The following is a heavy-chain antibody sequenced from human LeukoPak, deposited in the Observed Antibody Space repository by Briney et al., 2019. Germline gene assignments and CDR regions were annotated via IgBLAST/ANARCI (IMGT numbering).Heavy chain of an antibody. CDR3: AREPALNTVTTYPRFDY. CDR2: INHSGST. J-gene: IGHJ4*02. Sequence: PSETLSLTCAVYGGSFSGYYWSWIRQPPGKGLEWIGEINHSGSTNYNPSLKSRVTISVDTSKNQFSLKLSSVTAADTAAYYCAREPALNTVTTYPRFDYWGQGTLVTVSS. V-gene: IGHV4-34*01. CDR1: GGSFSGYY. D-gene: IGHD4-17*01.